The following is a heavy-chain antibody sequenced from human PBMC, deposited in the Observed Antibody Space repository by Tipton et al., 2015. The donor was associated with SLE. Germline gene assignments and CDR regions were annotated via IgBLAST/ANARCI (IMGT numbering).Heavy chain of an antibody. CDR3: ARGRYSSGCMDV. CDR2: ISSSSSYI. J-gene: IGHJ6*02. D-gene: IGHD6-19*01. CDR1: GFTFSSYS. Sequence: SLRLSCAASGFTFSSYSMNWVRQAPGKGLEWVSSISSSSSYIYYADSVKGRFTISRDNAKNSLYLQMNSLRAEDTAVYYCARGRYSSGCMDVWGQGTTVTVSS. V-gene: IGHV3-21*03.